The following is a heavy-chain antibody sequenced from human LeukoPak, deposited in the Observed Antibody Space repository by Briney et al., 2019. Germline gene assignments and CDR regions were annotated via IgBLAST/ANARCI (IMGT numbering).Heavy chain of an antibody. CDR1: GGTFISYA. CDR2: IIPLYGTA. D-gene: IGHD6-19*01. J-gene: IGHJ5*02. CDR3: ARLDGSGWAGSFDP. V-gene: IGHV1-69*13. Sequence: SVKVSCKASGGTFISYAISWVRQAPAQGLEWMGVIIPLYGTANYAQKFQDRLTITAAESTSTADMELSSLSSDDTAVYYCARLDGSGWAGSFDPWGQGSLVTVSS.